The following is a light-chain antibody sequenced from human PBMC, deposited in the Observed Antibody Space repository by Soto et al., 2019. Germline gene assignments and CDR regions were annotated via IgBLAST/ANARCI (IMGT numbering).Light chain of an antibody. V-gene: IGLV2-14*01. J-gene: IGLJ1*01. CDR1: SSDVGRYNS. Sequence: QSVLTQPASVSGSPGQSITISCTVTSSDVGRYNSVSWYQQHPGKAPKLMIYDVNNRPSGVSNRFSGSKSDNTASLTISGLQAEDEADYYFTSYTSIATHVFGTGTKVTVL. CDR3: TSYTSIATHV. CDR2: DVN.